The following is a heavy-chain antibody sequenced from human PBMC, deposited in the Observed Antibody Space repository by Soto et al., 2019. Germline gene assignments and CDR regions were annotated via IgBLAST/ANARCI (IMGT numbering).Heavy chain of an antibody. Sequence: QLQLQESGSGLVRPSQTLSLTCTVSGASIGSGSYSWNWIRQPPGKGLERIGYFHHSGDTYFNPALRPRVNVSVDRSNNQFSLKRSSVTAAATAVYYCARFPLWFGELDYWGQGALVTVSS. CDR1: GASIGSGSYS. CDR2: FHHSGDT. D-gene: IGHD3-10*01. J-gene: IGHJ4*02. V-gene: IGHV4-30-2*01. CDR3: ARFPLWFGELDY.